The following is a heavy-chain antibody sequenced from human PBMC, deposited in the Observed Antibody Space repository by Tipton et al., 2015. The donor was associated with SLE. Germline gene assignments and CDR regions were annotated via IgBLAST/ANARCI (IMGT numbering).Heavy chain of an antibody. CDR2: IYYSGST. Sequence: TLSLTCTVSGGSISSYYWSWIRQPPGKGLEWIGYIYYSGSTNYNPSLKSRVTISVDTSKNQFSLKLSSVTAADTAVYYCARLLPQYYYDSSGQNGDCWYFDLWGRGPLVTVSS. CDR1: GGSISSYY. J-gene: IGHJ2*01. V-gene: IGHV4-59*08. CDR3: ARLLPQYYYDSSGQNGDCWYFDL. D-gene: IGHD3-22*01.